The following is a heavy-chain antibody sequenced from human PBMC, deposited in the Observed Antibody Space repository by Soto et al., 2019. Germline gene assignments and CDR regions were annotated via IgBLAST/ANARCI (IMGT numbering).Heavy chain of an antibody. J-gene: IGHJ3*02. CDR3: ARLYCSSTSCYSVGAFDI. CDR1: GFTFSSYG. D-gene: IGHD2-2*01. CDR2: IWFDGSDK. V-gene: IGHV3-33*01. Sequence: GGSLRLSCAASGFTFSSYGMHWVRQAPGKGLEWVALIWFDGSDKYYADSVKGRFTISRDNSKNTLYLQMNSLRADDTAVYYCARLYCSSTSCYSVGAFDIWGQGTMVTVSS.